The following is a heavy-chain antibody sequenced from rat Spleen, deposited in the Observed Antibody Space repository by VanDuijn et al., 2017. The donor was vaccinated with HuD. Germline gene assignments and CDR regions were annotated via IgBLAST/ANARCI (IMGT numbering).Heavy chain of an antibody. CDR3: TRGYVMDA. V-gene: IGHV5S13*01. J-gene: IGHJ4*01. CDR1: GFTFSDYY. Sequence: EVQLVESGGDLVQPGRSLKLSCAASGFTFSDYYMAWVRQAPTKGLEWVASISTGGGNTYYRDSVKGRFTISRDNAKNTQSLQMDSLRSEDTAIYYCTRGYVMDAWGQGASVTVSS. CDR2: ISTGGGNT.